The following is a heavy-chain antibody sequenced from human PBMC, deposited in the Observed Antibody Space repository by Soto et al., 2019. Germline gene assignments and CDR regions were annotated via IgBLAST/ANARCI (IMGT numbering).Heavy chain of an antibody. V-gene: IGHV2-5*02. J-gene: IGHJ4*02. CDR3: SRLTATGLDY. CDR2: IYWDDDK. D-gene: IGHD6-13*01. Sequence: QITLKESGPTLVKPTQTLTLTCTFSGFSLSTSGVGVGWIRQPPGKALEWLALIYWDDDKRYSPYLKSRLTITKDPSKDQVVLTMTNMDPVDTATYYCSRLTATGLDYWGQGALVTVSS. CDR1: GFSLSTSGVG.